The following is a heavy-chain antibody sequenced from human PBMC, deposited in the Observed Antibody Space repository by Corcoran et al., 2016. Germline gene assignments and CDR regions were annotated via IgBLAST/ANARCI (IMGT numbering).Heavy chain of an antibody. CDR1: GYTFTSYY. CDR2: INPSGGST. V-gene: IGHV1-46*01. D-gene: IGHD3-22*01. J-gene: IGHJ6*02. Sequence: QVQLVQSGAEVKKPGASVKVSCKASGYTFTSYYMHWVRQAPGQGLEWMGIINPSGGSTSYAQKFQGRVTMTRDTSTSTVYMELSSLRSEDTAVDYCARARDYDSSGSRRDYYGMDVWGQGTTVTVSS. CDR3: ARARDYDSSGSRRDYYGMDV.